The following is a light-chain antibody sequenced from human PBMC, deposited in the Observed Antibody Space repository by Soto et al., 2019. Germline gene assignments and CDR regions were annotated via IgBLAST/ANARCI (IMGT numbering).Light chain of an antibody. J-gene: IGLJ3*02. CDR1: SSDIGGYKY. CDR3: ISYIPSTTTHWV. V-gene: IGLV2-14*01. CDR2: EVS. Sequence: QSVLTQPASVSGSPGQSITISCTGTSSDIGGYKYVSWYQQHPGIAPKLMIYEVSNRPSGVSNRFSGSKSGDTASLTISGLQAEDEADYYCISYIPSTTTHWVFGGGTKVTVL.